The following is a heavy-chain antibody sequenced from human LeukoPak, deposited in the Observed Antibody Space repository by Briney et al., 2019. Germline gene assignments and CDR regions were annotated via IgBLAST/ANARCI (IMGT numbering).Heavy chain of an antibody. CDR3: AKGGITIFGVDY. CDR2: ISGSAYST. Sequence: GGSLRLSCAASGLTFGSYAMSWVRQAPGKGLEWASSISGSAYSTYYADSVKGRFTISRDNSKNTLYLQMNSLRAEDTAVYYCAKGGITIFGVDYWGQGTLVTVSS. J-gene: IGHJ4*02. CDR1: GLTFGSYA. D-gene: IGHD3-3*01. V-gene: IGHV3-23*01.